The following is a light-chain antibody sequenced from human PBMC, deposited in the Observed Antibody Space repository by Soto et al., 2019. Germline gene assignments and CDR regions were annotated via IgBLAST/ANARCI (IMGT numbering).Light chain of an antibody. V-gene: IGKV1-39*01. CDR2: AAS. Sequence: DIELTQYPSSLSASGEDIVMVTGRASQSISKHLNRYQQKPVTAPKLRIFAASSLHSGLPSRFRGSRSGTDSNIPISNLQSQDLTSCYTQQNNSTRRTFGQATKVDSK. CDR3: QQNNSTRRT. CDR1: QSISKH. J-gene: IGKJ1*01.